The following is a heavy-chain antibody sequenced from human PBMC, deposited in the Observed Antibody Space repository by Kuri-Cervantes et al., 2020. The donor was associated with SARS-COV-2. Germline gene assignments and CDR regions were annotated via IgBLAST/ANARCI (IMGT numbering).Heavy chain of an antibody. CDR3: ARGMRCSSTSCYLNYYYYGMDV. CDR2: INPSGGST. V-gene: IGHV1-46*01. D-gene: IGHD2-2*01. Sequence: ASVKVSCKASGYTFTSYYMHWVRQAPGQGLEWMGIINPSGGSTSYAQKFQGRVTMTRDTSTSTVYMELSSLGSEDTAVYYCARGMRCSSTSCYLNYYYYGMDVWGQGTTVTVSS. CDR1: GYTFTSYY. J-gene: IGHJ6*02.